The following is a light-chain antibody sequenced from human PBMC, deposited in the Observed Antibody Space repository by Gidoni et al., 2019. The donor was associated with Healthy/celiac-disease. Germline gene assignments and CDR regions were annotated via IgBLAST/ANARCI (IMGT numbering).Light chain of an antibody. CDR1: QSISSW. CDR3: KQYSSYSWT. Sequence: DIQMTQSPPTLSAFVGDRVTITCRASQSISSWLAWYQQKPGKAPKLLISKASTLESGVPARFSGSGGGTEFALTISSLQPDDFATYYCKQYSSYSWTFGQGTKVEIK. V-gene: IGKV1-5*03. CDR2: KAS. J-gene: IGKJ1*01.